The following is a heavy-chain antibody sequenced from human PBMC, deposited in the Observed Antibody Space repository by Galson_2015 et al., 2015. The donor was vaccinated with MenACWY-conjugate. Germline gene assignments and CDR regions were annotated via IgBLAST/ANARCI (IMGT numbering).Heavy chain of an antibody. CDR3: ARGVNLASMAGY. D-gene: IGHD3-3*02. V-gene: IGHV4-59*01. CDR1: GGSINRYY. Sequence: ETLSLTCTVSGGSINRYYWSWIRQPPGKGLEWIGYMYYSGSANYNPSLKSRVTISVDTSKNQFSLTMTSVTAADTAVYYCARGVNLASMAGYWGQGTLVTVSS. CDR2: MYYSGSA. J-gene: IGHJ4*02.